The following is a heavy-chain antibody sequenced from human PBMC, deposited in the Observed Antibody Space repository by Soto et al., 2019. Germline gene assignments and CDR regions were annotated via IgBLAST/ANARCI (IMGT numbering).Heavy chain of an antibody. V-gene: IGHV1-69*13. CDR2: INPAPCTP. D-gene: IGHD6-19*01. CDR3: ARVGLGAYDY. CDR1: GRLFTKLG. Sequence: GAGVEEPWASGKVSLQASGRLFTKLGFHLVGQGPGQGLGWVGGINPAPCTPHQAQKFLGRVTITADESTRTVYMEMSSLTVEDTAVYYCARVGLGAYDYWGQGTLVIVSS. J-gene: IGHJ4*02.